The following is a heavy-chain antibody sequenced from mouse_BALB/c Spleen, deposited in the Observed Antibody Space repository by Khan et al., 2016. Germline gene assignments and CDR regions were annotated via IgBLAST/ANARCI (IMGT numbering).Heavy chain of an antibody. V-gene: IGHV3-2*02. Sequence: EVKLEESGPGLVKPSQSLSLTCTVTGYSITSGYGWNWIRQFPGNKLEWMGYISYSGSTNYNPSLKSRISITRDTSKNQFFLQLNSVTTEVTATYYCARTARIKYWGQGTTLTVSS. J-gene: IGHJ2*01. CDR1: GYSITSGYG. CDR2: ISYSGST. CDR3: ARTARIKY. D-gene: IGHD1-2*01.